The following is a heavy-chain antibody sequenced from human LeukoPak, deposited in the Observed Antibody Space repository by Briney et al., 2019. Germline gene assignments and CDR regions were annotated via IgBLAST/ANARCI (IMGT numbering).Heavy chain of an antibody. CDR2: ISSSSSYI. J-gene: IGHJ6*04. CDR1: GFTFSSYS. D-gene: IGHD3-16*01. CDR3: AKSTRAVMAMMDV. Sequence: GGSLRLSCAASGFTFSSYSMNWVRQAPGKGLEWVSSISSSSSYIYYADSVKGRFTISRDNAKNSLFLQMNSLRAEDTAAYFCAKSTRAVMAMMDVWGKGTTVAVSS. V-gene: IGHV3-21*01.